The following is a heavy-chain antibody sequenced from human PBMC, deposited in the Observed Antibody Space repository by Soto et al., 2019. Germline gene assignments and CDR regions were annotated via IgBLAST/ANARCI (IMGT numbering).Heavy chain of an antibody. D-gene: IGHD4-4*01. CDR3: AKELRHDYNLAYSAN. CDR1: GFTFKSYA. Sequence: GGSLRLSCAASGFTFKSYAVSWVRQAPGKGLEWVSVITGSGDSTYYADSVKGRFTISRDNSKNTLYLQMNSLRAEDTAVYYCAKELRHDYNLAYSANWGQATLVTVSS. V-gene: IGHV3-23*01. J-gene: IGHJ4*02. CDR2: ITGSGDST.